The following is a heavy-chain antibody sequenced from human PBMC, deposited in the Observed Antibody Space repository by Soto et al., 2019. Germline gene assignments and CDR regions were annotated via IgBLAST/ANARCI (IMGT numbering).Heavy chain of an antibody. V-gene: IGHV4-4*07. CDR3: ARGDVFDL. Sequence: QVQLQESGPGLVKPSETVSLICTVSGDSISGYYWSWIRQPAGKGLEWIGRIYSSGNANSNPSLKSRVSMTVDMSKNQFSLTVTSVTAADTSMYYCARGDVFDLWGQGTKVTVSS. CDR2: IYSSGNA. CDR1: GDSISGYY. J-gene: IGHJ3*01.